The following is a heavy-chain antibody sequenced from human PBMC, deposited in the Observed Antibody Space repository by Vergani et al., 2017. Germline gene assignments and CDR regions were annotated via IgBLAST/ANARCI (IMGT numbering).Heavy chain of an antibody. CDR3: ARGRKHFFEAPYDV. CDR1: GVSFKTYF. Sequence: QVQLQQWGATVLKPSETLSLTCAVYGVSFKTYFWNWIRQSPDKGLEWIGEVDHSDRPYYNPSLRGRVTISVDTSKNQISLRLHSVDVAESAIYYCARGRKHFFEAPYDVWGQGSPVTVSS. D-gene: IGHD3-3*02. CDR2: VDHSDRP. V-gene: IGHV4-34*02. J-gene: IGHJ4*02.